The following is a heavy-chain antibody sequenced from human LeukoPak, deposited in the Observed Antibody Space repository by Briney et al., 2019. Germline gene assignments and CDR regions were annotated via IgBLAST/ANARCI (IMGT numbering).Heavy chain of an antibody. CDR3: AAFIAVADTYYFDY. CDR2: ISSSGSTI. CDR1: GFTFSSYE. V-gene: IGHV3-48*03. J-gene: IGHJ4*02. Sequence: PGGSLRLSCAASGFTFSSYEMNWVRQAPGKGLEWVSYISSSGSTIYYADSVKGRFTISRDNAKNSLYLQMNSLRAEDTAVYYCAAFIAVADTYYFDYWGQGTLVTVSS. D-gene: IGHD6-19*01.